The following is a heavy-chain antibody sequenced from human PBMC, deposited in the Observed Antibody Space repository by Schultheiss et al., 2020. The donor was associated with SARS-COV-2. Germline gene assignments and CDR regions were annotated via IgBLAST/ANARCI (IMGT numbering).Heavy chain of an antibody. Sequence: GESLKISCKGSGYSFTSYWISWVRQMPGKGLEWMGRIDPSDSYTNYSPSFQGHVTISADKSISTAYLQWSSLKASDTAMYYCSTQTLPMQWLESYYDYWGQGTLVTVSS. CDR2: IDPSDSYT. J-gene: IGHJ4*02. CDR3: STQTLPMQWLESYYDY. CDR1: GYSFTSYW. V-gene: IGHV5-10-1*01. D-gene: IGHD6-19*01.